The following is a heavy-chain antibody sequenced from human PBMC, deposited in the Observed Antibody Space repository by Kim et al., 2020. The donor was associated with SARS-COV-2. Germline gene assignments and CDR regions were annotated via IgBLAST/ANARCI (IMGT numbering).Heavy chain of an antibody. Sequence: GESLKISCKGSGYSFTSYWIGWVRQMPGKGLEWMGIIYPGDSDTRYSPSFQGQVTISADKSISTAYLQWSSLKASDTAMYYCARFAAFDGYSSGWRNDAFDIWGQGTMVTVSS. D-gene: IGHD6-19*01. CDR1: GYSFTSYW. CDR2: IYPGDSDT. V-gene: IGHV5-51*01. CDR3: ARFAAFDGYSSGWRNDAFDI. J-gene: IGHJ3*02.